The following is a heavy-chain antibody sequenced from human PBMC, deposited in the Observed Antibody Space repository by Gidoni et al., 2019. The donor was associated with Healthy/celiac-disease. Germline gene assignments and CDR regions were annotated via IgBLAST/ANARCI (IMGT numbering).Heavy chain of an antibody. D-gene: IGHD4-17*01. Sequence: QVQLVQSGAEVKKPGASVKVSCKASGYTFTGYYMHWVRQAPGQGLEWMGWINPNSGGTNYAQKFQGRVTMTRDTFISTAYMELSRLRSDDTAVYYCARDTGPYGDYGVRYFDLWGRGTLVTVSS. CDR1: GYTFTGYY. V-gene: IGHV1-2*02. J-gene: IGHJ2*01. CDR3: ARDTGPYGDYGVRYFDL. CDR2: INPNSGGT.